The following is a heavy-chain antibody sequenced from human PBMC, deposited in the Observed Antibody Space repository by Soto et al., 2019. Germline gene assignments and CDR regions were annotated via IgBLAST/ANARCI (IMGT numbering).Heavy chain of an antibody. CDR3: ARLRRDCSGGSCPPGVYYYYGMDV. D-gene: IGHD2-15*01. J-gene: IGHJ6*02. CDR1: GGTFSSYA. CDR2: IIPIFGTA. V-gene: IGHV1-69*13. Sequence: SVKVSCKASGGTFSSYAISWVRQAPGQGLEWMGGIIPIFGTANYAQKFQGRVTITADESTSTAYMELSSLRSEDTAVYYCARLRRDCSGGSCPPGVYYYYGMDVWGQGTTVTVPS.